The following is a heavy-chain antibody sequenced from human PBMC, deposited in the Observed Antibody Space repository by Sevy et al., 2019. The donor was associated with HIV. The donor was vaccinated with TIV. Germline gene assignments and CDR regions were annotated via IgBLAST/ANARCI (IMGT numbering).Heavy chain of an antibody. CDR1: GFTFSDYY. D-gene: IGHD3-10*01. CDR2: IRISSTYT. V-gene: IGHV3-11*06. CDR3: AREIREFLSPTCFDS. Sequence: GGSLRLSCAASGFTFSDYYMSWIRQAPGKGLEGIAYIRISSTYTNYTASVKGRFTISRGNAKNSLYLQMNSLRAEDTAIYYCAREIREFLSPTCFDSWGQGTLVTVSS. J-gene: IGHJ5*01.